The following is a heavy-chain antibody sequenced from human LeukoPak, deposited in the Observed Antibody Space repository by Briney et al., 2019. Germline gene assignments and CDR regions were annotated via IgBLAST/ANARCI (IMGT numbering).Heavy chain of an antibody. CDR1: GFTFSGSA. CDR2: IRSKANSYAT. J-gene: IGHJ4*02. V-gene: IGHV3-73*01. Sequence: PGGSLRLSCAASGFTFSGSAMHWVRQASGKGLEWVGRIRSKANSYATAYAASVKGRFTISRDDSKNTAYLQMNSLKTEDTAVYYCTYSYSSGPYYFDYWGQGTLVTVSS. CDR3: TYSYSSGPYYFDY. D-gene: IGHD6-19*01.